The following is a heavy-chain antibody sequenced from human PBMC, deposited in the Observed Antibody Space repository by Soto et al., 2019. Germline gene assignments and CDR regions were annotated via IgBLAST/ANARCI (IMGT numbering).Heavy chain of an antibody. CDR1: GYTFTSYY. CDR3: AIPSLPWSPDAFDI. CDR2: INPSGGST. V-gene: IGHV1-46*01. Sequence: GASVKVSCKASGYTFTSYYMHWARQAPGQGLEWMGIINPSGGSTSYARKFQGRVTMTRDTSTSTVHMELSSLGSEDTAVYYCAIPSLPWSPDAFDIWGQGTMVTVSS. J-gene: IGHJ3*02. D-gene: IGHD1-1*01.